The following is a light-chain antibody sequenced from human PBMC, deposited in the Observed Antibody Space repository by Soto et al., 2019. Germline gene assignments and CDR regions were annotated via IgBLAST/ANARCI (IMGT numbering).Light chain of an antibody. V-gene: IGKV1-5*03. CDR2: KAS. CDR3: QQYNSSPLT. Sequence: DIQMTQSPSTLSASVGDRVTITCRASQSISSWLAWYQQKPGKAPKLLIYKASSLESGVPSRFSGSGSGTEFTLTISRLQPDDFATYYCQQYNSSPLTFGQGTKVEIK. J-gene: IGKJ1*01. CDR1: QSISSW.